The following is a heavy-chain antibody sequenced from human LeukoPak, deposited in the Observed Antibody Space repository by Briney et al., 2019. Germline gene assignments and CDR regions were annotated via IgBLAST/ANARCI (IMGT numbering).Heavy chain of an antibody. D-gene: IGHD3-9*01. CDR3: ARDGAGNYDILTGYSNQGWFDP. CDR1: GGSFSGYY. Sequence: PSETLSLTCAVYGGSFSGYYWSWIRQPAGKGLEWIGRIYTSGSTNYNPSLKSRVTMSVDTSKNQFSLKLSSVTAADTAVYYCARDGAGNYDILTGYSNQGWFDPWGQGTLVTVSS. CDR2: IYTSGST. V-gene: IGHV4-4*07. J-gene: IGHJ5*02.